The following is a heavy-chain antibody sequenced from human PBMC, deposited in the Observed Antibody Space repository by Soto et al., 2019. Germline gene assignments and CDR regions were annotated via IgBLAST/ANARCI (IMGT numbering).Heavy chain of an antibody. Sequence: SETLSLTCTVSGGSISSSSYYWGWIRRPPGKGLEWIGSIYYNGNTYYNPSLQSRVTISVDTSENQFSLKLSSVTAADTAVFYCASLVRLGLRWSHAIDYWGQGTLVTVSS. CDR3: ASLVRLGLRWSHAIDY. V-gene: IGHV4-39*01. J-gene: IGHJ4*02. CDR1: GGSISSSSYY. D-gene: IGHD4-17*01. CDR2: IYYNGNT.